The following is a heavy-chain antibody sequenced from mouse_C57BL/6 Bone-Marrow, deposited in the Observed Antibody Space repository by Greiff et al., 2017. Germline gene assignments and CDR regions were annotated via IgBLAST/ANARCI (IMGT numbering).Heavy chain of an antibody. Sequence: DVMLVESGGGLVKPGGSLKLSCAASGFTFSDYGMHWVRQAPEKGLEWVAYISSGSSTIYYADTVKGRITIARDNAKNTLFLQMTSLRSEDPAMYYCARSYDGYFLWYFDVWGTGTTVTVSS. CDR3: ARSYDGYFLWYFDV. CDR2: ISSGSSTI. J-gene: IGHJ1*03. CDR1: GFTFSDYG. D-gene: IGHD2-3*01. V-gene: IGHV5-17*01.